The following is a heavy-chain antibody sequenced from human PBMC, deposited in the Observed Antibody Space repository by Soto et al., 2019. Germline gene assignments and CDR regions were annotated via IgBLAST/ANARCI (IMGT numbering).Heavy chain of an antibody. V-gene: IGHV3-15*07. CDR2: IKSKTDGGTT. CDR1: GFTFSNAW. Sequence: GSLRLSLEASGFTFSNAWINWVLPSPLKGLEWVGRIKSKTDGGTTDYAAPVKGRFTISRDDSKNTLYLQMNSLKTEDTAVYYCTRNRRDYYYGMEVWGQGTLVTVSS. D-gene: IGHD4-4*01. J-gene: IGHJ6*02. CDR3: TRNRRDYYYGMEV.